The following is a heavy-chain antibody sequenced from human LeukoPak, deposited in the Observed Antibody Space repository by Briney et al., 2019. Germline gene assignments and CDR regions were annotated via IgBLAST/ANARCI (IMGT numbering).Heavy chain of an antibody. D-gene: IGHD3-10*01. Sequence: ASVKVSCKVSGYTVTDLSIHWVRQAPGEGLGWMGGFDPEEGNTIYAQKFQGRVTVTGDTSTDTTYMELSSLRSEDTAVYYCAALFIPDALDIWGQGTMVTVSS. CDR1: GYTVTDLS. J-gene: IGHJ3*02. V-gene: IGHV1-24*01. CDR3: AALFIPDALDI. CDR2: FDPEEGNT.